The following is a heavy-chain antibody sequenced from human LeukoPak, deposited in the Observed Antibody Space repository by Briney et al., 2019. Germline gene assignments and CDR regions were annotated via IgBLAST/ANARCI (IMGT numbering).Heavy chain of an antibody. D-gene: IGHD3-10*01. CDR3: ARYHDSGSYREYYFDS. Sequence: GESLRLACAASGITLSNDAMTWVRQAPGKGLEWVSSISGGTNHIYYADSGMGRFTISRDNAKNSLFLQMSSLRAEDKAVYYCARYHDSGSYREYYFDSWGQGTLVTVSS. V-gene: IGHV3-21*01. CDR2: ISGGTNHI. CDR1: GITLSNDA. J-gene: IGHJ4*02.